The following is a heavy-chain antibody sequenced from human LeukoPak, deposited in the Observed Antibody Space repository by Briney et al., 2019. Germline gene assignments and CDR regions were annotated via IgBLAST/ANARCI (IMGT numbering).Heavy chain of an antibody. J-gene: IGHJ6*04. D-gene: IGHD3-10*02. V-gene: IGHV3-20*04. CDR2: INWNGGST. CDR3: AELGITMIGGV. CDR1: GFTLDDYG. Sequence: GGSLRLSCAASGFTLDDYGMTWVRQAPGKGLEWVSGINWNGGSTGYADSVKGRFTISRDNAKNSLYLQMNSLRAEDTAVYYCAELGITMIGGVWGKGTTVTISS.